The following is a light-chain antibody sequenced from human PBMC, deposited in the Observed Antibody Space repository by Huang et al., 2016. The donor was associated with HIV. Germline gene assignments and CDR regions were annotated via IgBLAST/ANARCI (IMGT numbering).Light chain of an antibody. V-gene: IGKV3-15*01. J-gene: IGKJ2*01. CDR2: GAS. CDR3: QHYKT. CDR1: QSVSTN. Sequence: EIVMTQSPATLSVSPGERVILSCRTSQSVSTNLAWYQQKCGQPPRLLIYGASTRATDTPIRFSGSGSGTEFTLTISSLQPEDFAVYSCQHYKTFGRGTKLEIK.